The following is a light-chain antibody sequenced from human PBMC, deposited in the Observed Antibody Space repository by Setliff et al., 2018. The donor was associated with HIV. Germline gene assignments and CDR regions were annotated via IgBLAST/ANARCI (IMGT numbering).Light chain of an antibody. J-gene: IGLJ1*01. Sequence: QSVLTQPASVSGSPGQSITISCTGASSDVGGYNYVSWYQQHPGKAPKLMIYEVINRPSGVSNRFSASKSGSTASLTISGLQAEDEADYYCSSFTSSGTYVFGTGTKVTVL. V-gene: IGLV2-14*01. CDR2: EVI. CDR3: SSFTSSGTYV. CDR1: SSDVGGYNY.